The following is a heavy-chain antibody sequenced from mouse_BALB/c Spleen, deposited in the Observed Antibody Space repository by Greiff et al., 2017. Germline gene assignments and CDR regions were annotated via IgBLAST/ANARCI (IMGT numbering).Heavy chain of an antibody. V-gene: IGHV2-9*02. Sequence: VKLVESGPGLVAPSQSLSITCTVSGFSLTSYGVHWVRQPPGKGLEWLGVIWAGGSTNYNSALMSRLSISKDNSKSQVFLKMNSLQTDDTAMYYCARDPYYYGSSYGAMDYWGQGTSVTVSS. CDR1: GFSLTSYG. J-gene: IGHJ4*01. D-gene: IGHD1-1*01. CDR3: ARDPYYYGSSYGAMDY. CDR2: IWAGGST.